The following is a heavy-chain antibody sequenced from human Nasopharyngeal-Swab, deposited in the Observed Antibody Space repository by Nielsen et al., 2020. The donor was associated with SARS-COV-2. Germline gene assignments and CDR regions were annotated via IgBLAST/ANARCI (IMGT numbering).Heavy chain of an antibody. CDR3: ARARGAYGDYYYYYYTDV. J-gene: IGHJ6*03. CDR2: TDYRSKWYN. V-gene: IGHV6-1*01. D-gene: IGHD4-17*01. Sequence: WIRQSPSRSLEWLGMTDYRSKWYNDYAVSVKSRITINPDTSKNQFSLHLNSVTPEDTAVYYCARARGAYGDYYYYYYTDVWGKGTTVTVSS.